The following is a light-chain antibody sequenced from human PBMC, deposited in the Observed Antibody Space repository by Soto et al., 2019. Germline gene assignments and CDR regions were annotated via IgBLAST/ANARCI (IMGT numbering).Light chain of an antibody. CDR3: HQYATDPLT. J-gene: IGKJ4*01. CDR2: GAS. CDR1: QSVGKNY. V-gene: IGKV3-20*01. Sequence: EIVLTQSPGTLSLSPGDRATLSCRASQSVGKNYLAWFQHKTGQAPRLLVHGASDRATGIPDRFSGSGSGTDFTLTISRLEPEEFAVYYCHQYATDPLTFGGGTKVEI.